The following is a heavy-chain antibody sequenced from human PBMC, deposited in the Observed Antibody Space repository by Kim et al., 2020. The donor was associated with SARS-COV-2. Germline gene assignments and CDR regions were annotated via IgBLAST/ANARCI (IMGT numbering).Heavy chain of an antibody. V-gene: IGHV3-23*01. CDR3: ALMSSGNYYS. Sequence: STHYEDSVEGRFTISRDNSINTLLLQMNSLRVEDSALYYCALMSSGNYYSWGQGTLVTVSS. CDR2: ST. J-gene: IGHJ4*02. D-gene: IGHD1-26*01.